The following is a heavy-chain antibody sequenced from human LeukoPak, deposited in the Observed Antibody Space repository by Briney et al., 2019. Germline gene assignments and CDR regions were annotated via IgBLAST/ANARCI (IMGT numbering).Heavy chain of an antibody. CDR1: GFTFSSYG. CDR3: AMAPTEIVVVPAAIYWGSGY. Sequence: PGGSLRLSCAASGFTFSSYGMSWVRQAPGKGLEWVSAISGSDGSTYYADSAKGRFTISRDNSKNTLYLQMNSLRAEDTAVYYCAMAPTEIVVVPAAIYWGSGYWGQGTLVTVSS. J-gene: IGHJ1*01. D-gene: IGHD2-2*01. CDR2: ISGSDGST. V-gene: IGHV3-23*01.